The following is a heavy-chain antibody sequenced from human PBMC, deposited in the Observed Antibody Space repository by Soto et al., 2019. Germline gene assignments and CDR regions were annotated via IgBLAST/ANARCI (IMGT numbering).Heavy chain of an antibody. CDR3: ASAFSSGWSPGAFDI. J-gene: IGHJ3*02. CDR2: INPSGGST. V-gene: IGHV1-46*01. CDR1: GYSCTSYY. D-gene: IGHD6-19*01. Sequence: ASVEVSCKASGYSCTSYYMHWVRQAPGQGLEWMGIINPSGGSTSYAQKFQGRVTMTRDTSTSTVYMELSSLRSEDTAVYYCASAFSSGWSPGAFDIWGQGTMVTVSS.